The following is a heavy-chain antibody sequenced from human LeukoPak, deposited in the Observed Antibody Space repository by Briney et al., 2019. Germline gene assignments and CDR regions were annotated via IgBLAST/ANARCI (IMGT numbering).Heavy chain of an antibody. Sequence: PSETLSLTCTVSGGSISSDNFYWSWIRQPPGKGLEWIGYLYYSGSTYYNPYLKSRVTISGDTSKNQFSLKLTSVTAADTAVYYCARFNAVGPTASGYWGQGTLVTVSS. CDR2: LYYSGST. CDR1: GGSISSDNFY. D-gene: IGHD1-26*01. CDR3: ARFNAVGPTASGY. J-gene: IGHJ4*02. V-gene: IGHV4-30-4*08.